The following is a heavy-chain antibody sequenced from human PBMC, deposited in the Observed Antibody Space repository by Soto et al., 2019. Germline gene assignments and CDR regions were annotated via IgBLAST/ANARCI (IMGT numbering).Heavy chain of an antibody. Sequence: QVQLVQSGAEVKKPGSSVKVSCKASGGTFSSYAISWVRQAPGQGLEWMGGIIPIFGTANYAQKFQGRVTITADESTSTAYMELSSLRSEDTAVYYCVRGKIAAAGTYYYYGMDVWGQGTTVTVSS. J-gene: IGHJ6*02. CDR3: VRGKIAAAGTYYYYGMDV. CDR2: IIPIFGTA. D-gene: IGHD6-13*01. CDR1: GGTFSSYA. V-gene: IGHV1-69*01.